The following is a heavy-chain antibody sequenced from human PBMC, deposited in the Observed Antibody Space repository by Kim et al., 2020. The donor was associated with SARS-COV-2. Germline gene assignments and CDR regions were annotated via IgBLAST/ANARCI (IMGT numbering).Heavy chain of an antibody. CDR2: ISSSGSTI. V-gene: IGHV3-11*01. J-gene: IGHJ6*02. D-gene: IGHD3-3*01. Sequence: GGSLRLSCAASGFTFSDYYMSWIRQAPGKGLEWVSYISSSGSTIYYADSVKGRFTISRDNAKNSLYLQMNSLRAEDTAVYYCARDSSRFLEWDGMDVWGQGTTVTVSS. CDR1: GFTFSDYY. CDR3: ARDSSRFLEWDGMDV.